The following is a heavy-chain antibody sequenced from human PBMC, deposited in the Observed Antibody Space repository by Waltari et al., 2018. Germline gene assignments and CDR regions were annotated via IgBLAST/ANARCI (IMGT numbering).Heavy chain of an antibody. CDR3: AADREITVMGDAFDL. Sequence: QVQLVQSGAEVKKPGASVTVSGKLSGYTLTHISIHWVRQAPGKGLEWMGGFDPEDDSRIYAQKFQGRLTMSEDTSTDTAYIVLSGLGSDDVAVYYCAADREITVMGDAFDLWGQGTLVTVSS. V-gene: IGHV1-24*01. D-gene: IGHD3-22*01. CDR2: FDPEDDSR. CDR1: GYTLTHIS. J-gene: IGHJ3*01.